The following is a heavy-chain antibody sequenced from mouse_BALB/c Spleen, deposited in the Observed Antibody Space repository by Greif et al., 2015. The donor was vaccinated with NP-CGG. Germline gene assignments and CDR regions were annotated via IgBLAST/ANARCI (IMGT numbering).Heavy chain of an antibody. CDR3: ARGHDYFFDY. CDR1: GYIFSSYW. J-gene: IGHJ3*01. D-gene: IGHD2-4*01. Sequence: VKLQESGTELMKPGTSVKISCKATGYIFSSYWIEWVKQRPGHGLEWIGEIFPGSGYTNYYETLKGKATFTADTSSNTAYMQLSSLTSEDSAAYYCARGHDYFFDYWGQGTLVTVSA. CDR2: IFPGSGYT. V-gene: IGHV1-9*01.